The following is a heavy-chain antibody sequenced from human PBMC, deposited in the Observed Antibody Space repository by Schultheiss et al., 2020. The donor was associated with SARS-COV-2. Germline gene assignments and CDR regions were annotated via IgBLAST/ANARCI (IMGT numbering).Heavy chain of an antibody. J-gene: IGHJ3*02. D-gene: IGHD4-11*01. CDR2: ISGSGGST. Sequence: GGSLRLSCAASGFTFSSYDMHWVRQATGKGLEWVSAISGSGGSTYYADSVKGRFTISRDNSKNTLYLQMNSLRAEDTAVYYCTTAMTTVTVDAFDIWGQGTMVTVSS. CDR1: GFTFSSYD. CDR3: TTAMTTVTVDAFDI. V-gene: IGHV3-23*01.